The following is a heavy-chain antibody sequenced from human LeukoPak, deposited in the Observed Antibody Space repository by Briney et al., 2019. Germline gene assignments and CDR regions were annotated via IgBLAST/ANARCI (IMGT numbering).Heavy chain of an antibody. Sequence: SETLSLTCTVSGGSISSYYWSWIRQPPGKGLEWIGYIYYSGSTNYNPSLKSRVTISVDTSKNQFSLKLSSVTAADTAVYYCARDRGYGMDVWGQGATVTVSS. CDR3: ARDRGYGMDV. J-gene: IGHJ6*02. CDR1: GGSISSYY. CDR2: IYYSGST. V-gene: IGHV4-59*01.